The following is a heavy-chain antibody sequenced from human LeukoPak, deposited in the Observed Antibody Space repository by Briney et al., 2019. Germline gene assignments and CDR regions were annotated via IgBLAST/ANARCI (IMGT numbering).Heavy chain of an antibody. CDR3: ARDLLMVAAMAANYYYYGMDV. D-gene: IGHD2-15*01. V-gene: IGHV3-33*01. Sequence: QPGRSLRLSCAASGFTFSSYGMHRVRQAPGKGLERVAVIWYDGSNKYYVDSVKGRFTISRDNSKNTLYLQMNSLRAEDTAVYYCARDLLMVAAMAANYYYYGMDVWGKGTTVTVSS. CDR1: GFTFSSYG. CDR2: IWYDGSNK. J-gene: IGHJ6*04.